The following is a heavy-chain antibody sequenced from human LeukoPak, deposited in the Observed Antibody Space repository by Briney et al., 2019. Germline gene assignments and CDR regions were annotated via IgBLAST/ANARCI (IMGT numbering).Heavy chain of an antibody. CDR3: ARALWSCYKGALGY. CDR2: ISSNGGST. CDR1: GFTFSSYA. V-gene: IGHV3-64*01. Sequence: GGSLRLSCAASGFTFSSYAMHWVRQAPGKGLEYVSAISSNGGSTYYANSVKGRFTISRDNSKNTLYLQMGSLRAEDMAVYYCARALWSCYKGALGYWGQGTLVTVSS. J-gene: IGHJ4*02. D-gene: IGHD3-3*01.